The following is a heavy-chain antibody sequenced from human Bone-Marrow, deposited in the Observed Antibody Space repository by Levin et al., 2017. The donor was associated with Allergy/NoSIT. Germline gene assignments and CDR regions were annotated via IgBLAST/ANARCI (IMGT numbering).Heavy chain of an antibody. Sequence: PGGSLRLSCAASGFTFSSYAMHWVRQAPGKGLEWVAVISYDGSNKYYADSVKGRFTISRDNSKNTLYLQMNSLRAEDTAVYYCARPYGDYDPVDYYYYYGMDVWGQGTTVTVSS. D-gene: IGHD4-17*01. V-gene: IGHV3-30-3*01. CDR3: ARPYGDYDPVDYYYYYGMDV. CDR2: ISYDGSNK. J-gene: IGHJ6*02. CDR1: GFTFSSYA.